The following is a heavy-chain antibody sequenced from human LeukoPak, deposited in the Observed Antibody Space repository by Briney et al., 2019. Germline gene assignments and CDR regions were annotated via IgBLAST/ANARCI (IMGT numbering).Heavy chain of an antibody. V-gene: IGHV1-2*02. D-gene: IGHD4-17*01. CDR3: ARGYDYGDYVPHFDY. J-gene: IGHJ4*02. Sequence: GASVKVSCKASGYTFTSYYMHWVRQAPGQGLEWMRWINPNSGGTNYAQKFQGRVTMTRDTSISTAYMELSRLRSDDTAVYYCARGYDYGDYVPHFDYWGQGTLVTVSS. CDR1: GYTFTSYY. CDR2: INPNSGGT.